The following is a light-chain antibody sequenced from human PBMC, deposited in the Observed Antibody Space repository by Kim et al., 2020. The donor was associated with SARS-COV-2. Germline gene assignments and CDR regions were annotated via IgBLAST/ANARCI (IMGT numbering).Light chain of an antibody. V-gene: IGKV1-12*01. CDR1: QGISSW. CDR3: PQASIFPYS. CDR2: AAS. Sequence: DIQLTQSPSSVSASVGDTVTITCRASQGISSWLTWYQQKPGKAPNLLIYAASSVQSGVPTRFSDSGSGTDFTLTISSLQPKYFATFYCPQASIFPYSFGQGTKLEIK. J-gene: IGKJ2*03.